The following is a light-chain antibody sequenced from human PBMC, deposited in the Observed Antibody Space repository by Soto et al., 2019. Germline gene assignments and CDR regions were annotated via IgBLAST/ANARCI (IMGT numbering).Light chain of an antibody. Sequence: EIGLAQSPATLSLSPGERATLSCRASQSVSSYLAWYQQKPGQAPRLLIYDASNRATGIPTRFSGGGSGTDFTLTISSLESVDFAVYYCQQRSDWPLTFGGGTKVDIK. CDR3: QQRSDWPLT. V-gene: IGKV3-11*01. CDR2: DAS. J-gene: IGKJ4*01. CDR1: QSVSSY.